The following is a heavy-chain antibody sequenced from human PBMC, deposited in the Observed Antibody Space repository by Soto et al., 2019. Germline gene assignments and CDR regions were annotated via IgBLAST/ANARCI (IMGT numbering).Heavy chain of an antibody. Sequence: GGSLRLSCSASGFSFSSYAMYWVRQAPGKGLEYISAISSYGGSTYYADSMKGRFTISRDDSGNTLYLQMSRLRTEDAAVYYCVKGGYSFGLTYYYFDYWDQGTLVTVAS. CDR3: VKGGYSFGLTYYYFDY. J-gene: IGHJ4*02. V-gene: IGHV3-64D*06. D-gene: IGHD5-18*01. CDR2: ISSYGGST. CDR1: GFSFSSYA.